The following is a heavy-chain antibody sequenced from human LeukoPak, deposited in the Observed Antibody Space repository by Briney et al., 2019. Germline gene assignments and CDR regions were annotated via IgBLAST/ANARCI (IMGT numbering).Heavy chain of an antibody. CDR1: GFTFSSYT. D-gene: IGHD5-18*01. V-gene: IGHV3-21*01. CDR3: ARDPGKYSSGYFDY. J-gene: IGHJ4*02. CDR2: ISSRSTYI. Sequence: MSGGSLRLSCAASGFTFSSYTMNWVCQAPGKGLEWVSSISSRSTYIFCADSVKGRFTISRDNAKNSLYLQMNSLRAEDTALYYCARDPGKYSSGYFDYWGQGTLVTVSS.